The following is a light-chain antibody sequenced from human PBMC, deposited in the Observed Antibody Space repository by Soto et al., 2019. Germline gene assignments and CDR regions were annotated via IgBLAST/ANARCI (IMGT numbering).Light chain of an antibody. Sequence: EMVFTQSPATLSLSAGERVSLSCRASQSVNSKLAWYQQKPGQAPRLLIYGASTRATGIPARFSGRGSETEFTLTISSLQSEDLAFYYCQQYNNWPRTFGQGTKVDIK. V-gene: IGKV3-15*01. CDR3: QQYNNWPRT. CDR2: GAS. J-gene: IGKJ1*01. CDR1: QSVNSK.